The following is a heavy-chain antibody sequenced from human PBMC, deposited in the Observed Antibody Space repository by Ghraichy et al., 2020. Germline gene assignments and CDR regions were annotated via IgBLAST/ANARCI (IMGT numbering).Heavy chain of an antibody. J-gene: IGHJ4*02. CDR1: GGSISSSDYF. V-gene: IGHV4-39*01. CDR3: ARYSSSRNFDF. CDR2: IYYSGST. D-gene: IGHD6-13*01. Sequence: SETLSLTCTVSGGSISSSDYFWAWIRQPPGKGLEWIASIYYSGSTYYNPSLKSRVSISVDTSKNQFSLKLSSVTAADTAVYYCARYSSSRNFDFWGQGTLVTVSS.